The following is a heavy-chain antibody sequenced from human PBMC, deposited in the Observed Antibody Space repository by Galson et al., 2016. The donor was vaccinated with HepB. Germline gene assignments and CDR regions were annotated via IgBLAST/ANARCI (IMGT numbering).Heavy chain of an antibody. Sequence: SETLSLTCVVSSGSISSRFWWGWVRQTPGKGLEWVGYSYNSGNTVYNPSLASRVTVSVDTSKNQFSLRLTSVTAADTAVYYCAKVGRYSFDVWGPGTMVTVSS. J-gene: IGHJ3*01. CDR3: AKVGRYSFDV. D-gene: IGHD5-12*01. CDR2: SYNSGNT. CDR1: SGSISSRFW. V-gene: IGHV4/OR15-8*01.